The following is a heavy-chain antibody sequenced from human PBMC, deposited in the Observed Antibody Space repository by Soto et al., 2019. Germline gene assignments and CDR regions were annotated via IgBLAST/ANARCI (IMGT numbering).Heavy chain of an antibody. CDR2: IYYSGTT. CDR3: ARHKGGYYSGVDV. J-gene: IGHJ6*02. V-gene: IGHV4-39*01. CDR1: GGSISSSSYY. D-gene: IGHD3-16*01. Sequence: PSETLSLTCTVSGGSISSSSYYWGWIRQPPGKGLERIGSIYYSGTTYYNPSLKSRVTISVDTSKNQFSLKLSSVTAADTAVYYCARHKGGYYSGVDVWGQGTTVTVSS.